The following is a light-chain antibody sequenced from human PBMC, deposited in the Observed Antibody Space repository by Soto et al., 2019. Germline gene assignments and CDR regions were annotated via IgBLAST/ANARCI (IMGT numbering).Light chain of an antibody. J-gene: IGKJ1*01. V-gene: IGKV3-15*01. CDR1: QRISND. Sequence: EVVMRQSPATLSVSPGEGATLSCRASQRISNDLAWYQQKAGQAPRLLIYDASTRATGIPARFSGSGSGTEFTLTISSLQSEDFAVYFCQQYNNWPPWTFGQGTKVDIK. CDR2: DAS. CDR3: QQYNNWPPWT.